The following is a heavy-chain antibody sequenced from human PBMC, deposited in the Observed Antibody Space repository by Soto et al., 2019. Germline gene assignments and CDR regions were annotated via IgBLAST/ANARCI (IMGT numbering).Heavy chain of an antibody. D-gene: IGHD6-19*01. J-gene: IGHJ4*02. CDR3: AKDLQFSGWLSAQIFDY. CDR2: ITGSGDST. CDR1: GFTFSSYA. Sequence: EVQLLESGGGLVQPGESLRLSCTISGFTFSSYAMSWVRQAPGKGLECVSSITGSGDSTYCADSVKGRFSISRDKSKNTLYLQMNSLRAEDTAVYYCAKDLQFSGWLSAQIFDYWGQGTQVTVSS. V-gene: IGHV3-23*01.